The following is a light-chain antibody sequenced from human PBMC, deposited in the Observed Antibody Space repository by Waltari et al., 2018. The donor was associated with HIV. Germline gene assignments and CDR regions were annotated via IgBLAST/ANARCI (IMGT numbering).Light chain of an antibody. CDR3: MQSLLVKYS. J-gene: IGKJ2*01. CDR1: QSLLHSDGKTY. V-gene: IGKV2D-29*02. Sequence: TQTPVSLSVTPGQSAYISCKSSQSLLHSDGKTYLYWYMQKSGQSPRLLVYEVSNRFSGVSDRFTGSGAGTDFTLKITRVEPGDVGVYYCMQSLLVKYSFGQGTRLEL. CDR2: EVS.